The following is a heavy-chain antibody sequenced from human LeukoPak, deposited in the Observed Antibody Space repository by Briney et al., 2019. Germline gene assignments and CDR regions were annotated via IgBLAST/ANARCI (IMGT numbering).Heavy chain of an antibody. CDR2: ISDTSDFI. V-gene: IGHV3-21*05. CDR1: GFTFSNSG. Sequence: GGSLRLSCAASGFTFSNSGMNWVRQAPGKGLQWVSYISDTSDFIYYADSVKGRFTISRDNAKNSLYLQMHSLRVEDTAVYYCAKDRPFGDFRRRDPDFWGQGTLVTVSS. J-gene: IGHJ4*02. CDR3: AKDRPFGDFRRRDPDF. D-gene: IGHD4-17*01.